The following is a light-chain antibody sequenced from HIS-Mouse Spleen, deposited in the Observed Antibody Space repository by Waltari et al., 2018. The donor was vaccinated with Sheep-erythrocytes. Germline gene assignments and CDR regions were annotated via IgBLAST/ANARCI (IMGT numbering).Light chain of an antibody. V-gene: IGLV2-8*01. CDR2: EVS. CDR1: SSDVGGYNY. CDR3: SSYAGSNNPWV. J-gene: IGLJ3*02. Sequence: QSALTQPPSASGSPGQSVTISCTGTSSDVGGYNYVPWYQQPPGKAPKLMIDEVSKRPSGVPDRFSGSKSGNTASLTVSGLQAEDEADYYCSSYAGSNNPWVFGGGTKLTVL.